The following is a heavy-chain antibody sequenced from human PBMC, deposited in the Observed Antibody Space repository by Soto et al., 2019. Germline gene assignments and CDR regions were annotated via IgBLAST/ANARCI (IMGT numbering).Heavy chain of an antibody. J-gene: IGHJ5*02. D-gene: IGHD2-2*01. CDR3: ARVAVPAAIGWFDP. Sequence: SETLSLTCTVFGGSISSYYWSWIRQPPGKGLEWIGYIYYSGSTNYNPSLKSRVTISVDTSKNQFSLKLSSVTAADTAVYYCARVAVPAAIGWFDPWGQGTLVTV. CDR2: IYYSGST. V-gene: IGHV4-59*01. CDR1: GGSISSYY.